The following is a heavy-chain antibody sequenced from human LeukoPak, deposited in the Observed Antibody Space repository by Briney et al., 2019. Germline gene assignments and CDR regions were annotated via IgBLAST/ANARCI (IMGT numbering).Heavy chain of an antibody. CDR1: GGTFSSYA. Sequence: SVKVSCKASGGTFSSYAISWVRQAPGQGLEWMGGIIPIFGTANYAQKFQGRVTITTDESTSTAYMELSSLRSEDTAVYYCARSAAYCGGDCYLFDYWGQGTLVTVSS. D-gene: IGHD2-21*01. V-gene: IGHV1-69*05. J-gene: IGHJ4*02. CDR3: ARSAAYCGGDCYLFDY. CDR2: IIPIFGTA.